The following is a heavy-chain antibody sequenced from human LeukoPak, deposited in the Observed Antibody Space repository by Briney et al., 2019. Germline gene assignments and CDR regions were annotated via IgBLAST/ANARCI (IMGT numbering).Heavy chain of an antibody. V-gene: IGHV3-23*01. J-gene: IGHJ5*02. CDR2: ISGSGGST. Sequence: PGGSLRLSCAAPGFTFSSYAMSWVRQTPGKGLEWVSAISGSGGSTYYADSVKGRFTISRDNSKNTLYLQMNSLRAEDTAVYYCAKSLRFLEWLPLFDPWGQGTLVTVSS. D-gene: IGHD3-3*01. CDR3: AKSLRFLEWLPLFDP. CDR1: GFTFSSYA.